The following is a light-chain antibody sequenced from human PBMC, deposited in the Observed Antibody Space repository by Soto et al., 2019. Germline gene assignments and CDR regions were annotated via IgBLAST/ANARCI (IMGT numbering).Light chain of an antibody. J-gene: IGKJ1*01. Sequence: ETVMMPSPDPWLVSRRVRDNLSCRASQSVSSNLAWYQQKPGQAPRLLIYGASTRATGIPARFSGSGSGTEFTLTISSLQSEDFAISYSQQFNNRPKTLGQGTKVDLK. CDR3: QQFNNRPKT. CDR2: GAS. CDR1: QSVSSN. V-gene: IGKV3-15*01.